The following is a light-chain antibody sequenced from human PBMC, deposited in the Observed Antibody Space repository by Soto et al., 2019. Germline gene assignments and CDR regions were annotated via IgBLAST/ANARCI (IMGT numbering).Light chain of an antibody. CDR2: GGS. J-gene: IGKJ1*01. CDR1: QTIAKY. CDR3: QQTYSTVET. V-gene: IGKV1-39*01. Sequence: DIQMTQSPSSLSASVGDRVTITCRASQTIAKYLNWYQQKPGRAPNLLIYGGSSLQSGVPSRFSGSGYGTDFTLTISSLQPEDVATYYCQQTYSTVETFAQGTKVDIK.